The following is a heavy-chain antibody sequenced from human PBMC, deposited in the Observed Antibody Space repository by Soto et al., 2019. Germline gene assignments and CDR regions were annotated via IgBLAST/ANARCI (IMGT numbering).Heavy chain of an antibody. CDR2: ISYDGSNK. CDR3: AKDIRYSNYILGY. V-gene: IGHV3-30*18. J-gene: IGHJ4*02. D-gene: IGHD4-4*01. CDR1: GFTFSSYG. Sequence: GGSLRLSCAASGFTFSSYGMHWVRQAPGKGLEWVAVISYDGSNKYYADSVKGRFTISRDNSKNTLYLQMNSLRAEDTAVYYCAKDIRYSNYILGYWGQGTLVTVSS.